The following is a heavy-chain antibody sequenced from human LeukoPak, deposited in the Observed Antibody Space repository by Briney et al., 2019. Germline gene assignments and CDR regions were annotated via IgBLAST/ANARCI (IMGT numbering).Heavy chain of an antibody. CDR2: IYYSGST. V-gene: IGHV4-30-4*01. J-gene: IGHJ6*02. CDR3: ARDSGYDLYYYYGMDV. CDR1: GGSISSGDYY. Sequence: PSETLSLTCTVSGGSISSGDYYWSWIRQPPGKGLEWIGYIYYSGSTYYNPSLKSRVTISVDTSKNQFSLKLSSVTAADTAVYYCARDSGYDLYYYYGMDVWGQGTTVTVSS. D-gene: IGHD5-12*01.